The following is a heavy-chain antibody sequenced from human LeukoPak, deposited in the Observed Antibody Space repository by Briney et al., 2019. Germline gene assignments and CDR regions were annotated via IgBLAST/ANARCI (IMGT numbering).Heavy chain of an antibody. D-gene: IGHD1-14*01. Sequence: PSETLSLTCTVSGGSISSYYWSWIRQPPGKGLEWIGYIYYSGSTNYNPSLKSRVTISVDTSKNQFSLKLSSVTAADTAVYYCARVGPWVNPDYYYYYMDVWGKGTTVTVSS. V-gene: IGHV4-59*01. J-gene: IGHJ6*03. CDR3: ARVGPWVNPDYYYYYMDV. CDR1: GGSISSYY. CDR2: IYYSGST.